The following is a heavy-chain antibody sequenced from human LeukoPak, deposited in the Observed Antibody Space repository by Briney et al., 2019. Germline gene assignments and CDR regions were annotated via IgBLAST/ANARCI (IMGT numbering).Heavy chain of an antibody. Sequence: PSETLSLTCTVSDVSISSSSYFWAWIRQPPGKGLDYIGSIYYSGTTCYNPSLKSRVTISMDTSKNQFSLKVNSVTAADTAVYYCARENWPGYYDSGVQDGLDIWGQGTMVTVSS. D-gene: IGHD3-22*01. V-gene: IGHV4-39*02. J-gene: IGHJ3*02. CDR3: ARENWPGYYDSGVQDGLDI. CDR2: IYYSGTT. CDR1: DVSISSSSYF.